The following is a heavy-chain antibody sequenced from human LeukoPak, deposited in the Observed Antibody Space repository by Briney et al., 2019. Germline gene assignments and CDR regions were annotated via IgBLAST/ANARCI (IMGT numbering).Heavy chain of an antibody. V-gene: IGHV4-61*02. CDR3: ARGESIAARPEGWFDP. Sequence: PSQTLSLTCTVSGGSISSGSYYWSWIRQPAGKGLEWIGRIYTSGSTNYNPSLKSRVTISVDTSKNQFSLKLSSVTAADTAVYYCARGESIAARPEGWFDPWGQGTLVTVSS. CDR2: IYTSGST. J-gene: IGHJ5*02. CDR1: GGSISSGSYY. D-gene: IGHD6-6*01.